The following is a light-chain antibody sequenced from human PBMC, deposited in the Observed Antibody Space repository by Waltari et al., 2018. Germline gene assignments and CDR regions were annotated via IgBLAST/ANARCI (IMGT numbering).Light chain of an antibody. CDR3: SSYTSSSTRV. CDR1: SSDVGGSNY. J-gene: IGLJ3*02. V-gene: IGLV2-14*03. CDR2: DVS. Sequence: QSALTQPASVSGSPGQSIPISCPGTSSDVGGSNYVSWYQQHPGKVPKLMIYDVSNRPSGVSNRFSGSKSGNTASLTISGLQAEDEADYYCSSYTSSSTRVFGGGTKLTVL.